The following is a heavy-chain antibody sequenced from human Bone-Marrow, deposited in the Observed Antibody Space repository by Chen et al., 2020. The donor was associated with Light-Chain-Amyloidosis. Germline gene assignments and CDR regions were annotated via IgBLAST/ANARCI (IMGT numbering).Heavy chain of an antibody. CDR3: ARRRDGYNFDY. J-gene: IGHJ4*02. D-gene: IGHD5-12*01. CDR1: GYTLPNYW. CDR2: IYPDDSDA. V-gene: IGHV5-51*01. Sequence: EVQLEQSGPDVKKPGESLKISCKGAGYTLPNYWIGLVRQMPGKGLEWMGVIYPDDSDARYSPSFEGQVTISADKSITTAYLQWRSLKASDTAMYYCARRRDGYNFDYWGQGTLVTVSS.